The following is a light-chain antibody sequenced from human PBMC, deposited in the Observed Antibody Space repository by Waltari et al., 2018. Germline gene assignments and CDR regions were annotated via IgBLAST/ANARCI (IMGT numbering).Light chain of an antibody. V-gene: IGLV2-14*03. J-gene: IGLJ6*01. CDR3: CSYRTINALDV. Sequence: QSALTQPASVSGYPGQSINITGTGNSSDIGAYHYIPGYQQHPGNAPKLLIYDVSNRPSVVSNRFSGSKSGNTASLTISGLQAEDEADYYCCSYRTINALDVFGGGTKVTVL. CDR2: DVS. CDR1: SSDIGAYHY.